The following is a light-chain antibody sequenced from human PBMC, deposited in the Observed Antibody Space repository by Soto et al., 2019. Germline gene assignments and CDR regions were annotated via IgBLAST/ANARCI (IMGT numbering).Light chain of an antibody. V-gene: IGLV2-14*02. CDR1: SSDVGSYNL. J-gene: IGLJ1*01. Sequence: QSVLTQPASVSASPGQSITIPCTGTSSDVGSYNLVSWFQQHPGKVPKLLIYEGTKRPSGLSDRFSGSKSGNTASLTISGLQAEDEADYYCSSYTITSTYVFGTGTKVTVL. CDR3: SSYTITSTYV. CDR2: EGT.